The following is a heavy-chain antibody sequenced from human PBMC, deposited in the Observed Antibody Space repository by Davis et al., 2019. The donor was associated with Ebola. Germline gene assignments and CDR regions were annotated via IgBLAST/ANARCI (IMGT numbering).Heavy chain of an antibody. CDR2: ISGSGGST. CDR1: GFTFSSYA. V-gene: IGHV3-23*01. CDR3: ARDGYYGSGGDGPHYYYYYGMDV. D-gene: IGHD3-10*01. J-gene: IGHJ6*02. Sequence: GESLKISCAASGFTFSSYAMSWVRQAPGKGLEWVSAISGSGGSTYYADSVKGRFTISRDNSKNTLYLQMNSLRAEDTAVYYCARDGYYGSGGDGPHYYYYYGMDVWGQGTTVTVSS.